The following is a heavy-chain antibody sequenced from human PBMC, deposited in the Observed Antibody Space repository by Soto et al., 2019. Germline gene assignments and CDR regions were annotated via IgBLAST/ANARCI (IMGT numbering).Heavy chain of an antibody. D-gene: IGHD4-17*01. CDR3: EHGLDDGRKAI. CDR2: IYSNDDK. V-gene: IGHV2-5*01. CDR1: GFSLSSSGVG. Sequence: DSVPTLVNPTQTLTLTCTFSGFSLSSSGVGVEWVRQPPGKALEWLALIYSNDDKRYSPSVKTRLTITKDASKNRVVLTMTNMDPVETATCFCEHGLDDGRKAIWG. J-gene: IGHJ6*03.